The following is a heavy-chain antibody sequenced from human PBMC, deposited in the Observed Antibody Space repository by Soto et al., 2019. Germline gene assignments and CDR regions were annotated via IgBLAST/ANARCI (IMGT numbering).Heavy chain of an antibody. CDR2: IWYDGSHK. V-gene: IGHV3-33*01. Sequence: QVQLVESGGGVMQPGRSRRLSCAASGFTFSSYGMHWVRRAPGKGLERVTLIWYDGSHKYYADSVKGRFTISRDNSKNTLYLQMDSLRAEDTAVYYCARFTWIQRPAGYFDLWGRGTLVTVYS. CDR3: ARFTWIQRPAGYFDL. J-gene: IGHJ2*01. CDR1: GFTFSSYG. D-gene: IGHD5-18*01.